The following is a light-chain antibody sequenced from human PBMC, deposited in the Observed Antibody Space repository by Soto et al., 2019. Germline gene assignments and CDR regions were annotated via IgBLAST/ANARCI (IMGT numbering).Light chain of an antibody. Sequence: DIQMTQSPSSVSASVGDRVTITCRASQGISTSLVWYQQKPGEAPKLLIYGASSLKSGVPSRFCGGGSGTDFTLTSSSLQPEDFATYYCQQSNRFPLTFGGGIKVEIK. J-gene: IGKJ4*01. CDR2: GAS. CDR1: QGISTS. V-gene: IGKV1-12*01. CDR3: QQSNRFPLT.